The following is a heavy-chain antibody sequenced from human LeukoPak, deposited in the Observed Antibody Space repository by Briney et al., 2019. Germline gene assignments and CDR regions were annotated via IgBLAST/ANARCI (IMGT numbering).Heavy chain of an antibody. CDR2: ISTDGAIT. Sequence: GGSLRLSCAASGSTFTSVWVHWFRQAPGRGLVWISRISTDGAITGYADSVKGRFTISRDNAKNTLYLQMNSLRAEDTAVYYCARDRTTVTLFDYWGQGALVTVSS. CDR1: GSTFTSVW. CDR3: ARDRTTVTLFDY. J-gene: IGHJ4*02. V-gene: IGHV3-74*01. D-gene: IGHD4-17*01.